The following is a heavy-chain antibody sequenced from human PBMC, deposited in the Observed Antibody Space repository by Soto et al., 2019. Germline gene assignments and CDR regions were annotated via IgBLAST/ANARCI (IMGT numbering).Heavy chain of an antibody. Sequence: SVKVSCKASGFTFTSSAMQWVRQARGQRLEWIGWIVVGSGNTNYAQKFQERVTITRGMSTSTAYMELSSLRSEDTAVYYCAVERSSGWYNYWGQGTLVTVSS. CDR2: IVVGSGNT. V-gene: IGHV1-58*02. J-gene: IGHJ4*02. D-gene: IGHD6-19*01. CDR1: GFTFTSSA. CDR3: AVERSSGWYNY.